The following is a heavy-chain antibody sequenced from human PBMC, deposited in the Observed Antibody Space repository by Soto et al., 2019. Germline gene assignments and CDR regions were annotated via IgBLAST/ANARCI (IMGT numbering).Heavy chain of an antibody. Sequence: QVQVVQSGVEVRRPGSSVKVSCKASGDTFKNCVISWVRQAPGQGLEWMGGMIPLFGTTDFAQRFQGRLTITPDESTTTAYMELSRLRSEDTATYYCAAELGFGKLSVVWGQGTTVIVSS. J-gene: IGHJ6*02. CDR1: GDTFKNCV. D-gene: IGHD3-10*01. CDR2: MIPLFGTT. V-gene: IGHV1-69*01. CDR3: AAELGFGKLSVV.